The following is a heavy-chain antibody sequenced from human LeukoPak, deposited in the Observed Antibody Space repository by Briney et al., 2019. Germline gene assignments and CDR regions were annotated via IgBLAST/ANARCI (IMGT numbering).Heavy chain of an antibody. V-gene: IGHV3-9*03. Sequence: PGGSLRLSCAASGFTFDDYAMHWVRQAPGKGLEWVSGISWNSGSIGYADSVKGRFTISRDNAKNSLYLQMNSLRAEDMALYYCAKARADDVFDAFDIWGQGTMVTVSS. CDR2: ISWNSGSI. CDR1: GFTFDDYA. CDR3: AKARADDVFDAFDI. J-gene: IGHJ3*02.